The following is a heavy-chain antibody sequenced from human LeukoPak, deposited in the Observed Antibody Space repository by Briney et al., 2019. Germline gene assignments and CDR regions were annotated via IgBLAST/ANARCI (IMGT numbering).Heavy chain of an antibody. J-gene: IGHJ4*02. CDR1: GFTFSSYA. D-gene: IGHD6-19*01. Sequence: GGSLRLSCAASGFTFSSYARRWVRQAPGKGLEGVSGISSSGGSTYYADSGKGRFTISRDNSKNTLYLQMNSPRGEDTAVYYCAIARAYSSGSLDYWGQGTLVTVSS. CDR2: ISSSGGST. CDR3: AIARAYSSGSLDY. V-gene: IGHV3-23*01.